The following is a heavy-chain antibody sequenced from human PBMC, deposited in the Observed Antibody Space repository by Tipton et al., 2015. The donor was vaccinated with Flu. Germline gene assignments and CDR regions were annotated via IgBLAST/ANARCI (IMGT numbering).Heavy chain of an antibody. D-gene: IGHD6-19*01. J-gene: IGHJ3*02. V-gene: IGHV5-51*01. CDR2: IYPGDSEI. Sequence: VQLVQSGAEMKKPGESLRISCQGSGYAFTDYWIGWVRQMPGKGLEWMGIIYPGDSEIKYSPSFQGQVTISADKSINTAYLQWSSLRASDSAVYYCARSHFNGWSAAFDIWGQGTKVTVSS. CDR3: ARSHFNGWSAAFDI. CDR1: GYAFTDYW.